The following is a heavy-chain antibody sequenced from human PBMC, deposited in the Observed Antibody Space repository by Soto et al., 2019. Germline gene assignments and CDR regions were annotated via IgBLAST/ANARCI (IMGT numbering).Heavy chain of an antibody. D-gene: IGHD6-6*01. CDR1: GFSFSDSY. CDR3: ARFIRGIPARAFDC. CDR2: ISGSSITI. J-gene: IGHJ4*02. Sequence: QVHLVESGGGLVKPGGSVRLSCAASGFSFSDSYMSWVRQAPGKGLEWVSYISGSSITISHADSVKGRFTISRDNGKNSVYLQMDSLRAEDTAVYYCARFIRGIPARAFDCWGQGTLVTVSS. V-gene: IGHV3-11*01.